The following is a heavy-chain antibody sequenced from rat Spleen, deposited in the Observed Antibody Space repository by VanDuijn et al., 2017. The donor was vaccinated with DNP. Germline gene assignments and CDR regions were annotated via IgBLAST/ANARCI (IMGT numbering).Heavy chain of an antibody. CDR3: SWEGPYSWFAY. CDR2: IKAKSNNYAT. Sequence: EVQLVETGGSLVQPGKSLKLTCATSGVTFSDAWMHWVRQSPEKQLEWVAQIKAKSNNYATYYAQSVKGRFTISRDDSKSIIYLQMNNLKEEDTAIYYCSWEGPYSWFAYWGQGTPVTVSS. J-gene: IGHJ3*01. D-gene: IGHD1-11*01. CDR1: GVTFSDAW. V-gene: IGHV6-8*01.